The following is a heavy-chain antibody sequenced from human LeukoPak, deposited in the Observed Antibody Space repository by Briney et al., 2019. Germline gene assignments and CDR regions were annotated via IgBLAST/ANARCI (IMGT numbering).Heavy chain of an antibody. V-gene: IGHV3-64D*09. CDR2: ININGGRT. Sequence: GGSLRLSCSVSGFTFSSYTMHWVRQAPGKGLEYVSSININGGRTYYADSVKGRSTISRDNSKSTLYLQMSSLRAEDTAVYYCVKDKWIDHWGQGTLVTVSS. J-gene: IGHJ4*02. CDR3: VKDKWIDH. CDR1: GFTFSSYT. D-gene: IGHD2-8*01.